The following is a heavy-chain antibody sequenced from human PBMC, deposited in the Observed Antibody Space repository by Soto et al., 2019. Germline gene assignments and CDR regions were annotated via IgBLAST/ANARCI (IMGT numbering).Heavy chain of an antibody. J-gene: IGHJ5*02. D-gene: IGHD3-22*01. CDR1: GYRFTSYW. V-gene: IGHV5-51*01. CDR3: ARKDKSGYFNWFDP. CDR2: IFPSDSDT. Sequence: GESLKISCRTSGYRFTSYWITWVRQMPGKGLEWMGIIFPSDSDTRYSPSFQGQVTISADRSTSTVFLQWASLKASDTAVYFCARKDKSGYFNWFDPWGQGTLVTVSS.